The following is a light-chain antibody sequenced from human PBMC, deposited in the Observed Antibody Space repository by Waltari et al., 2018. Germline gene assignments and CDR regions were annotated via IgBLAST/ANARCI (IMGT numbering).Light chain of an antibody. CDR2: GAS. CDR1: QSVRRF. Sequence: EIVLTQSPGTLSLSPGERGTLSCRASQSVRRFLAWYQQKPGQAPRLLIYGASTRATGIPDRFSGSGSGTDFSLTISRLEPEDFAVYYCQKYDRLPATFGQGTKVEI. V-gene: IGKV3-20*01. CDR3: QKYDRLPAT. J-gene: IGKJ1*01.